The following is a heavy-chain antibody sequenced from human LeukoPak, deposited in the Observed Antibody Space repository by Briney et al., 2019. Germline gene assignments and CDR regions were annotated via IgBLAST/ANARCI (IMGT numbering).Heavy chain of an antibody. CDR1: GFTFSSYW. Sequence: PGGSLRLSCAASGFTFSSYWMSWVRQAPGKGLEWVANIKQDGSEKYYVDSVKGRFTISRDNAKNSLYLQMSSLRAEDTAVYYCARFGYGPVLRYFDWLRDYYYYYMDVWGKGTTVTISS. CDR2: IKQDGSEK. J-gene: IGHJ6*03. CDR3: ARFGYGPVLRYFDWLRDYYYYYMDV. V-gene: IGHV3-7*01. D-gene: IGHD3-9*01.